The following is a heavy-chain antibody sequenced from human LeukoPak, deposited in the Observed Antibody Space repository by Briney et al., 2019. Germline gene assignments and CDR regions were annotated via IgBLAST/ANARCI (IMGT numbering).Heavy chain of an antibody. V-gene: IGHV1-69*06. J-gene: IGHJ1*01. Sequence: SVKVSCKASGGTFSSYAISWVRQAPGQGLEWMGGIIPIFGTANYAQKFQGRVTITADKSTSTAYMELRSLRSDDTAVYYCGVVRGGNRYISFGDWGQGTLVTVSS. CDR1: GGTFSSYA. D-gene: IGHD2-21*02. CDR3: GVVRGGNRYISFGD. CDR2: IIPIFGTA.